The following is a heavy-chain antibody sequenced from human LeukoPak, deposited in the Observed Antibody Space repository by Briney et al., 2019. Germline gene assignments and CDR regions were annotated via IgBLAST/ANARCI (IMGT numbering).Heavy chain of an antibody. Sequence: SQTLSLTCAVSGGSISSGGYSWSWIRQPPGKGLEWIGYIYHSGSTYYNPSLKSRVTISVDRSKNQFSLKLSSVTAADTAVYYCARVRRSCSGGSCHHWFDPWGQGTLVIVSS. J-gene: IGHJ5*02. CDR2: IYHSGST. CDR3: ARVRRSCSGGSCHHWFDP. V-gene: IGHV4-30-2*01. D-gene: IGHD2-15*01. CDR1: GGSISSGGYS.